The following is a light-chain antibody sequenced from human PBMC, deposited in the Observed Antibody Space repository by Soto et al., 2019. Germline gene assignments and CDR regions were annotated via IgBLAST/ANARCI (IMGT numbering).Light chain of an antibody. Sequence: EVVLTQSPATLSLSPGEGATLSCRASQSVTIYLAWYQKKSGQPPRLLIYDVSKRATGIPARFSGSGSGTDFTLTISRVEPEDFALYYCQQYGTSLWTFGQGTKVDIK. CDR1: QSVTIY. J-gene: IGKJ1*01. CDR3: QQYGTSLWT. CDR2: DVS. V-gene: IGKV3-11*01.